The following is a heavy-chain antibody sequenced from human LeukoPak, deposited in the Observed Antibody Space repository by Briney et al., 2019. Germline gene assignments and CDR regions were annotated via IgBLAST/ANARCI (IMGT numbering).Heavy chain of an antibody. J-gene: IGHJ6*02. V-gene: IGHV4-4*07. CDR1: GGSIRSYY. D-gene: IGHD1-14*01. CDR2: VYATGST. CDR3: ARINPPYGMDV. Sequence: SETLSLTCTVSGGSIRSYYWSLIRQPAGTGLEWIGRVYATGSTNYNPSLKSRVTMSVDTSKKQFSLHLSSVTAADTAVYYCARINPPYGMDVWGQGTTVTVSS.